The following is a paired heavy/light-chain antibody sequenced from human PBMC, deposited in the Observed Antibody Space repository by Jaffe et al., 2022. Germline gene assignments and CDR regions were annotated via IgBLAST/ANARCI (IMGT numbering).Light chain of an antibody. Sequence: DIQMTQSPSSLSASVGDRVTITCRASQSISSYLNWYQQEPGKAPKFLIYAASSLQSGVPSRFSGSGSGTDFTLTISSLQPEDFATYYCQQSYSSPRTFGQGTKLEIK. CDR3: QQSYSSPRT. CDR2: AAS. V-gene: IGKV1-39*01. J-gene: IGKJ2*01. CDR1: QSISSY.
Heavy chain of an antibody. V-gene: IGHV4-61*01. CDR2: IYYSGST. CDR1: GGSVSSGSNY. J-gene: IGHJ4*02. D-gene: IGHD3-10*01. Sequence: QVQLQESGPGLVKPSETLSLTCTVSGGSVSSGSNYWSWIRQPPGKGLEWIGHIYYSGSTNYNPSLKSRVTMSVDTSKNEFSLKLSSVTAADTAVYYCARYYYGSGTKEYFDYWGQGTLVTVSS. CDR3: ARYYYGSGTKEYFDY.